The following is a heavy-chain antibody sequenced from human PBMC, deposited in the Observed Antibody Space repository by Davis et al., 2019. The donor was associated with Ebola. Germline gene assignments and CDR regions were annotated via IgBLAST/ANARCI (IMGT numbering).Heavy chain of an antibody. V-gene: IGHV4-59*01. CDR2: IYYSGST. J-gene: IGHJ5*02. CDR1: GGSFSGYY. Sequence: SQTLSLTCAVYGGSFSGYYWSWIRQPPGKGLEWIGYIYYSGSTNYNPSLKSRVTISLDTSKKQFSLRLSSVTAADTAVYYCARDHQANWFDPWGQGTLVTVSS. D-gene: IGHD2-2*01. CDR3: ARDHQANWFDP.